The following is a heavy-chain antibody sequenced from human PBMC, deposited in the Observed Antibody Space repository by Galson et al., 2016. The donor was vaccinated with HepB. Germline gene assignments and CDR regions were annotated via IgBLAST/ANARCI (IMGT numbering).Heavy chain of an antibody. V-gene: IGHV1-2*02. D-gene: IGHD6-13*01. Sequence: SVKVSCKASGYNFKDYYIHWIRQAPGQGLEWMGWINPDSGDTNYAHKFQGRVTMTRDTSISTVYMDLNNLTSDDTAVYFCAGSTRYSSSWYIYWGQGTLVTVSS. CDR3: AGSTRYSSSWYIY. CDR2: INPDSGDT. CDR1: GYNFKDYY. J-gene: IGHJ4*02.